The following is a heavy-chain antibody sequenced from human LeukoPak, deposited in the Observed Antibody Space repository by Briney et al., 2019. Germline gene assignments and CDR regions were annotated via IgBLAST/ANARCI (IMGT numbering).Heavy chain of an antibody. CDR2: IYYSGST. Sequence: TSETLSLTCTVSGGSISSGDYYWSWIRQPPGKGLEWIGYIYYSGSTYYNPSLKSRVTISVDTSKNQFSLKLSSVTAADTAVYYCARGFYGGSRREIFDIWGQGTMVTVSS. CDR3: ARGFYGGSRREIFDI. CDR1: GGSISSGDYY. D-gene: IGHD4-23*01. V-gene: IGHV4-30-4*01. J-gene: IGHJ3*02.